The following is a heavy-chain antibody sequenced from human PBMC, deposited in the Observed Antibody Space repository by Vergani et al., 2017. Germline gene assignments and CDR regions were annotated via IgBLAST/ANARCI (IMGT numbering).Heavy chain of an antibody. CDR1: GFTFTNFA. J-gene: IGHJ4*02. CDR3: AKDNVPGYYDSSGYCDY. CDR2: ISGSGGFT. Sequence: EVDLVESGGGLAQPGGSLRLSCEASGFTFTNFAMTWVRQAPGEGLVWVSGISGSGGFTYYADSVKGRFTISRDNSKNTMFLQMNNLRAEDTAVYYCAKDNVPGYYDSSGYCDYWGQGTLVTGSS. V-gene: IGHV3-23*04. D-gene: IGHD3-22*01.